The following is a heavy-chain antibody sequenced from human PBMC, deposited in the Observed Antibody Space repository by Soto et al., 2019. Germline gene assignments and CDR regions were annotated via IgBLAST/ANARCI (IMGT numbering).Heavy chain of an antibody. CDR2: ISPYNDDT. D-gene: IGHD3-22*01. V-gene: IGHV1-18*01. CDR3: ARGGYYDSSGARNYHYYGMDV. J-gene: IGHJ6*02. Sequence: ASGKGSCKGSWYSFSSYSITWARQAPGQRVEWLGWISPYNDDTKYAQRLQGRVTMTTDTSTRTAYMDIRGLRSDDTAIYYCARGGYYDSSGARNYHYYGMDVWGQGTTVT. CDR1: WYSFSSYS.